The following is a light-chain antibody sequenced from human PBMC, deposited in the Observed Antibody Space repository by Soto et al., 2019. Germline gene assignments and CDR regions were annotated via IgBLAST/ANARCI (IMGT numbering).Light chain of an antibody. J-gene: IGLJ7*01. Sequence: QSVLIQPPSASGTPGQRVTISCSGSSSNIGSNTVNWYQQLPGTAPKLLIYSNNQRPSGVPDRFSGSKSGTSASLAISGLQAEDEADYYCAAWDDSLNGAVFGGGTQLTLL. CDR1: SSNIGSNT. V-gene: IGLV1-44*01. CDR3: AAWDDSLNGAV. CDR2: SNN.